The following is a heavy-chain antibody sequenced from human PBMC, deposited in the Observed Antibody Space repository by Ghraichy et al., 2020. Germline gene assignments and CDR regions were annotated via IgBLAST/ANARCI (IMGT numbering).Heavy chain of an antibody. CDR1: GFTFSTYW. V-gene: IGHV3-7*04. CDR2: IKQDGSGK. J-gene: IGHJ4*02. D-gene: IGHD2-21*01. CDR3: AGGTGWVINS. Sequence: GGSLRLSCAASGFTFSTYWMQWVRQAPGKGLEWVANIKQDGSGKYYVDSVKGRFTISRDNAKNSLYLQMNSLRAEDTAVYYCAGGTGWVINSWGQGTLVTVCS.